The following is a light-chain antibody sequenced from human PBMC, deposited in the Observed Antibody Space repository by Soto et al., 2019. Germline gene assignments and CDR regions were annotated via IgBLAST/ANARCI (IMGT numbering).Light chain of an antibody. Sequence: DIQMTQSPSTLSASVGDRVTITCRASQTINSWLAWYQQKPGKAAKLLIYKASNLESGVPSRFSGSASGTEFTLTISSLQPDDLATYYCQQYNDYSGTFGQGTKLEIK. J-gene: IGKJ2*02. CDR3: QQYNDYSGT. CDR1: QTINSW. V-gene: IGKV1-5*03. CDR2: KAS.